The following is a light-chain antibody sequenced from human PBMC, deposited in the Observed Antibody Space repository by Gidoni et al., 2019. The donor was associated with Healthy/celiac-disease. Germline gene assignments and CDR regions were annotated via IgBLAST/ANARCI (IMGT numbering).Light chain of an antibody. CDR2: AAS. J-gene: IGKJ4*01. CDR3: QQLNSYTGGLT. CDR1: QGISSY. V-gene: IGKV1-9*01. Sequence: DIQLTQSPSFLSASVGDRVTITCRASQGISSYLAWYQQKPGKAPKLLIYAASTLQSGVPSRFSGSGSGTEFTLTISSLQPEDFATYYCQQLNSYTGGLTFGGGTKVEIK.